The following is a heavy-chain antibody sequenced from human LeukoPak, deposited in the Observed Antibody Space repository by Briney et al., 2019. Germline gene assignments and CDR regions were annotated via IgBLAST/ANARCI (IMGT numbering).Heavy chain of an antibody. D-gene: IGHD6-13*01. V-gene: IGHV1-8*01. CDR2: MNPNSGNT. Sequence: ASVKVSCKASGYTFTSYDINWVRQATGQGHEWMGWMNPNSGNTGYAQKFQGRVTVTRTTSISTAYMELSSLRSEDTAVYYCGLRSIATTGKKGLDYWGQGTLVIVSS. CDR1: GYTFTSYD. CDR3: GLRSIATTGKKGLDY. J-gene: IGHJ4*02.